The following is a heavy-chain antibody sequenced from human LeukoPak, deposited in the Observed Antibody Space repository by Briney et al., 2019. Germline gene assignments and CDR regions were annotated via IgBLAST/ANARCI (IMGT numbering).Heavy chain of an antibody. CDR2: ISGSGGST. CDR1: GFTFSSYA. CDR3: ARGIAAAGFDY. D-gene: IGHD6-13*01. V-gene: IGHV3-23*01. J-gene: IGHJ4*02. Sequence: GGSLRLSCAASGFTFSSYAMSWVRQAPGKGLEWVSTISGSGGSTYYADSVKGRFTISRDNSKNTLYLQMNSLRAEDTAVYYCARGIAAAGFDYWGQGTLVTVSS.